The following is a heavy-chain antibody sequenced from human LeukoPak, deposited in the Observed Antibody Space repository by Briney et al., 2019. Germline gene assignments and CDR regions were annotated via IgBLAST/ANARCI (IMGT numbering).Heavy chain of an antibody. D-gene: IGHD3-16*01. J-gene: IGHJ4*02. V-gene: IGHV3-23*01. Sequence: PGGSLRLSCAASGFTFSSYAMSWVRQAPGKGPESVSTITGSSHHTYYADSVKGRFTISRDNSNNTLYLQMNSLTAEDTAIYFCARGFRLGGYWGQGTLVTVSS. CDR2: ITGSSHHT. CDR3: ARGFRLGGY. CDR1: GFTFSSYA.